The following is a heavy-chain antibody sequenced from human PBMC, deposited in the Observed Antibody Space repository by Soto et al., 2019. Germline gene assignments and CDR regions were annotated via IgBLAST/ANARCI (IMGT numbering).Heavy chain of an antibody. D-gene: IGHD5-18*01. CDR2: IVVGSGNT. V-gene: IGHV1-58*01. CDR3: AAGIQLWSKMNDY. J-gene: IGHJ4*02. CDR1: GFTFTSSA. Sequence: SVKVSCKASGFTFTSSAVQWVRQARGQRLEWIGWIVVGSGNTNYAQKFQERVTITRDMSTSTAYMELSSLRSEDTAVYYCAAGIQLWSKMNDYWGQGTLVTVSS.